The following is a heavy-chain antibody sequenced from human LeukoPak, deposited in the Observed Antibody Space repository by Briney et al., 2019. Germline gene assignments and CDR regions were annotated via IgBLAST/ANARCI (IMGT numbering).Heavy chain of an antibody. J-gene: IGHJ4*02. CDR2: INSDGSST. CDR3: ARDHYGGNSDY. D-gene: IGHD4-23*01. Sequence: PGESLRLSCAASGFTFSSYWMHWVRQAPGKGLVWVSRINSDGSSTSYADSVKGRFTISRDNAKNTVYLQMDSLRVEDTAVYYCARDHYGGNSDYWGQGTLVTVSS. CDR1: GFTFSSYW. V-gene: IGHV3-74*01.